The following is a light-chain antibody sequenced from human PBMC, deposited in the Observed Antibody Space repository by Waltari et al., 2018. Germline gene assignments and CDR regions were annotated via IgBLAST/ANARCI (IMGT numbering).Light chain of an antibody. CDR3: QQYDNLPLT. Sequence: DIQMTQSPSSLSASVVDRVTITCQASQDMSIYLNWYQQKPGKAPKLLIYDASNLQTGVPSRFSGSGSGTDFTFTISSLQPEDIATYYCQQYDNLPLTFGGGTRVEIK. CDR1: QDMSIY. J-gene: IGKJ4*01. V-gene: IGKV1-33*01. CDR2: DAS.